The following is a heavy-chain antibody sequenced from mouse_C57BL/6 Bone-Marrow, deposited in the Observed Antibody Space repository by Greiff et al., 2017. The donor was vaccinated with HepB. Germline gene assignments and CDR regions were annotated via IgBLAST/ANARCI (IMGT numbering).Heavy chain of an antibody. D-gene: IGHD2-4*01. CDR3: ARHGDYDDGDLFYAMDY. V-gene: IGHV5-12*01. CDR2: ISNGGGST. Sequence: EVQVVESGGGLVQPGGSLKLSCAASGFTFSDYYMYWVRQTPEKRLEWVAYISNGGGSTYYPDTVKGRFTISRDNAKNTLYLQMSRLKSEDTAMYYCARHGDYDDGDLFYAMDYWGQGTSVTVSS. CDR1: GFTFSDYY. J-gene: IGHJ4*01.